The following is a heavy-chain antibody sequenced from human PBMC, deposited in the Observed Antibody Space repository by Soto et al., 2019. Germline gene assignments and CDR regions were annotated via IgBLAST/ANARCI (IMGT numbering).Heavy chain of an antibody. J-gene: IGHJ5*02. V-gene: IGHV4-59*08. D-gene: IGHD6-19*01. Sequence: SETLSLTCTVSGGSISSYYWSWIRQPPGKGLEWIGYIYYSGSTNYNPSLKSRVTISVDTSKNQFSLKLSSVTAADTAVYYCARHAVYDSSGWYGGWFDPWGQGTLVTVSS. CDR3: ARHAVYDSSGWYGGWFDP. CDR1: GGSISSYY. CDR2: IYYSGST.